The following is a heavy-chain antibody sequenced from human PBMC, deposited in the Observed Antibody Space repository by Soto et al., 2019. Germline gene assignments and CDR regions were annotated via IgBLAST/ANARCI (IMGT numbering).Heavy chain of an antibody. Sequence: GGSLRLSCAASGFTVSSNYMSWVRQAPGKGLEWVSVIYSGGSTYYADSVKGRFTISRDNSKNTLYLQMNSLRAEDTAVYYCALSPDYYDSSGYYWGQGTLVTVSS. D-gene: IGHD3-22*01. V-gene: IGHV3-53*01. CDR3: ALSPDYYDSSGYY. CDR2: IYSGGST. J-gene: IGHJ4*02. CDR1: GFTVSSNY.